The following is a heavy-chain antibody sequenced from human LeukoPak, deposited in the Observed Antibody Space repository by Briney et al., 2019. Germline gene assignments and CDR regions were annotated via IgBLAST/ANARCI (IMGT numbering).Heavy chain of an antibody. CDR1: GGTFSSYA. CDR3: ARGQDIVVVPAALDY. J-gene: IGHJ4*02. V-gene: IGHV1-69*01. D-gene: IGHD2-2*01. Sequence: SVKVSCKASGGTFSSYAISWVRQAPGQGLEWMGGIIPIFGTANYAQKFQGRVTITADESTSTAYMELSSLRSEDTVVYYCARGQDIVVVPAALDYWGQGTLVTVSS. CDR2: IIPIFGTA.